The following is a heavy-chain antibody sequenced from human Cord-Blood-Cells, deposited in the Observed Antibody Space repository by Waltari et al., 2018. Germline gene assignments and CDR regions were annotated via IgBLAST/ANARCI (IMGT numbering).Heavy chain of an antibody. CDR1: GFTVSSNY. J-gene: IGHJ4*02. CDR2: IYSGGST. V-gene: IGHV3-53*01. Sequence: EVQLVESGGGLIQPGGSLRLSCAASGFTVSSNYMSWAGQAPGKGLEWVSVIYSGGSTYYADSVKGRFTISRDNSKNTLYLQMNSLRAEDTAVYYCARDVHDSSGYYPHWGQGTLVTVSS. D-gene: IGHD3-22*01. CDR3: ARDVHDSSGYYPH.